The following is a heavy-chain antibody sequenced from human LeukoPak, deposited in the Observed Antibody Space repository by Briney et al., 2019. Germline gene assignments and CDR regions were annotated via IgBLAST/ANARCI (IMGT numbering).Heavy chain of an antibody. Sequence: GGSLRLSCAASGFSFSDHYMSWSRQAPGKGLEWVSYISSSRSFTHYADSVKGRFTISRDTAKNSLYLQMNSLRAEDTAVYYCARLRGYSYGLDYWGQGILVTVSS. CDR3: ARLRGYSYGLDY. J-gene: IGHJ4*02. D-gene: IGHD5-18*01. CDR2: ISSSRSFT. V-gene: IGHV3-11*03. CDR1: GFSFSDHY.